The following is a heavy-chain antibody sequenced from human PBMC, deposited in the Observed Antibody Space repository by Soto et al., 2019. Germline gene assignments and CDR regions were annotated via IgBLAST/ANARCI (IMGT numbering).Heavy chain of an antibody. V-gene: IGHV1-18*01. Sequence: ASVKVSCKASGYTFTSYGISWVRQAPGQGLEWMGWISAYNGNTNYAQKLQGRVTMTTDTSTGTAYMELRSLRSDDTAVYYCARDRTGYCSSTSCPYYYYGMDVWGQGTTVTVS. CDR2: ISAYNGNT. CDR3: ARDRTGYCSSTSCPYYYYGMDV. D-gene: IGHD2-2*01. J-gene: IGHJ6*02. CDR1: GYTFTSYG.